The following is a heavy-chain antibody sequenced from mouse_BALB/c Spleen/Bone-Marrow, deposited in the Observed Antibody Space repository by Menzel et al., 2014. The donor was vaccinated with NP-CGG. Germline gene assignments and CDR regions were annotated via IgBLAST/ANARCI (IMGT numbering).Heavy chain of an antibody. D-gene: IGHD3-1*01. V-gene: IGHV1-54*01. J-gene: IGHJ4*01. CDR2: INPGSGGT. Sequence: VQLQESGAELVRPGTLVKVSCKASGYAFTNYLIEWVKQRPGQGLEWIGVINPGSGGTNYNEKFRGKATLTADKSSSTAYMQLSSLTSDDSAVYFCARQLGPPYAMDYWGQGTSVTVPS. CDR1: GYAFTNYL. CDR3: ARQLGPPYAMDY.